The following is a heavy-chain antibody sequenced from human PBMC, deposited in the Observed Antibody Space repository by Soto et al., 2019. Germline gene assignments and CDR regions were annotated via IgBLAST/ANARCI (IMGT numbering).Heavy chain of an antibody. CDR2: IYYSGST. CDR1: GGSISSSSYY. V-gene: IGHV4-39*01. CDR3: ARRSRAGEFCSSTSCYTYFDY. Sequence: SETLSLTCTVSGGSISSSSYYWGWIRQPPGKVLEWIGSIYYSGSTYYNPSLKSRFTISVDTSKNQFSLKLSSVTAADTAVYYCARRSRAGEFCSSTSCYTYFDYWGQGTLVTVSS. D-gene: IGHD2-2*01. J-gene: IGHJ4*02.